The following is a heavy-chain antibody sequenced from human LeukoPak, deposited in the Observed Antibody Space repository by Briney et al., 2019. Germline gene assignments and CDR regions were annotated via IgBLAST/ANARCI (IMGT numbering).Heavy chain of an antibody. CDR1: GGSLSSYF. CDR2: IYISGST. D-gene: IGHD2-15*01. V-gene: IGHV4-4*07. Sequence: SETLSLTCIVSGGSLSSYFWGWIRQPAGKGLEWIGRIYISGSTNYNPSLKSRVTMSVDTSKNQFSLKLTSVTAADTAVYYCARGRGYCSGGTCYYYFDYWGQGTLVTVSS. CDR3: ARGRGYCSGGTCYYYFDY. J-gene: IGHJ4*02.